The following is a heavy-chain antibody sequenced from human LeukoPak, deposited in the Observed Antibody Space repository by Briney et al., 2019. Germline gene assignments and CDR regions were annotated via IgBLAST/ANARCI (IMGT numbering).Heavy chain of an antibody. Sequence: SVKVSCKASGGTFSSYIISWVRQAPGQGLEWMGRIIPILGIANYAQKFQGRVTITADKSTSTAYMELSSLRSEDTAVYYCARVIGSSSFNWFDPWGQGTLVTVSS. CDR2: IIPILGIA. V-gene: IGHV1-69*02. J-gene: IGHJ5*02. CDR3: ARVIGSSSFNWFDP. D-gene: IGHD6-13*01. CDR1: GGTFSSYI.